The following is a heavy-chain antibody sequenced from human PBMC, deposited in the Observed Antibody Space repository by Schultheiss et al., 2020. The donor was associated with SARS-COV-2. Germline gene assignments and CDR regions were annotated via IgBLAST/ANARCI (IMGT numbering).Heavy chain of an antibody. V-gene: IGHV1-2*02. CDR3: ASISSIAARMFDY. D-gene: IGHD6-6*01. J-gene: IGHJ4*02. CDR2: INPNSGGT. Sequence: GESLSLSCKASGYTFTGYYMHWVRQAPGQGLEWMGWINPNSGGTNYAQKFQGRVTMTRDTSISTAYMELSRLRSDDTAVYYCASISSIAARMFDYWGQGTLVTVSS. CDR1: GYTFTGYY.